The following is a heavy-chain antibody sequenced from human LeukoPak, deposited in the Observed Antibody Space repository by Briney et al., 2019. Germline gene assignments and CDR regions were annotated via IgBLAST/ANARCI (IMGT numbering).Heavy chain of an antibody. Sequence: GGSLRLSCAASGLTFSSYEMNWVRQAPGKGLEWVSYISSSGNTIYYADSVKGRFTISRDNAKNSLYLQMNSLRAEDTAVYYCARAGYYFDYWGQGTLVTVSS. D-gene: IGHD3-10*01. CDR1: GLTFSSYE. CDR3: ARAGYYFDY. CDR2: ISSSGNTI. J-gene: IGHJ4*02. V-gene: IGHV3-48*03.